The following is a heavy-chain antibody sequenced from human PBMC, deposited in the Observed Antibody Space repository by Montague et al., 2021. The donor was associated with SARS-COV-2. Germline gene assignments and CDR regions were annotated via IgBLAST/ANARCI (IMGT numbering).Heavy chain of an antibody. V-gene: IGHV4-34*01. CDR3: ARMALASSSSDFDY. Sequence: SETLSLTCGVYGGSFGDDHWSWIRQPPGQGLEWIGDIKQSGSTNXNPSLKSRVTISVDKSKNQFSLKLSSVTAADTAVYYCARMALASSSSDFDYWGQGTLVTVSS. J-gene: IGHJ4*02. CDR2: IKQSGST. D-gene: IGHD6-6*01. CDR1: GGSFGDDH.